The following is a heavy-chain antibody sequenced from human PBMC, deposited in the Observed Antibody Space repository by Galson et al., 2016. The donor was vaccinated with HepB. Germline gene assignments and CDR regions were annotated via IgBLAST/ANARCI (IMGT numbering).Heavy chain of an antibody. D-gene: IGHD3-10*01. J-gene: IGHJ5*02. CDR3: ARCEGYASGRDLQFDP. CDR2: VNPKSGNT. CDR1: GYTFGSYD. V-gene: IGHV1-8*01. Sequence: SVKVSCKASGYTFGSYDINWVRQAPGRGLEWMGWVNPKSGNTAYARKFQGRVSMTTNISISTAYMELSSLTSEDTAVYYCARCEGYASGRDLQFDPWGQGTLVTVSS.